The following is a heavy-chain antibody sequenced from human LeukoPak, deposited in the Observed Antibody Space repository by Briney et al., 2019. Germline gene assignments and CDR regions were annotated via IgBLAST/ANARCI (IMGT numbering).Heavy chain of an antibody. CDR2: IYPGDSDT. D-gene: IGHD2-2*01. V-gene: IGHV5-51*01. CDR3: AKLLGYCSSTSCFPYGMDV. CDR1: GYSFTSYW. Sequence: GKSLKISCKGSGYSFTSYWIGWVRQMPGKGLEWMGIIYPGDSDTRYSPSFQGQVTISADKSISTAYLQWSSLKASDTAMYYCAKLLGYCSSTSCFPYGMDVWGQGTTVTVSS. J-gene: IGHJ6*02.